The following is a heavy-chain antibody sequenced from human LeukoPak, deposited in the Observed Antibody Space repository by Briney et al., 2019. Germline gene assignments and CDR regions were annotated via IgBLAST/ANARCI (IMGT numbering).Heavy chain of an antibody. V-gene: IGHV1-46*01. J-gene: IGHJ4*02. D-gene: IGHD3-22*01. CDR3: ARDHDSSGYYQYYFDY. Sequence: ASVKVSCKASGYTFTSYYMHWVRQAPGQGLEWMGIINPSGGSTSYAQKFQGRVTMIRDTSTSTVYMELSSLRSEDTAVYYCARDHDSSGYYQYYFDYWGQRTLVTVSS. CDR1: GYTFTSYY. CDR2: INPSGGST.